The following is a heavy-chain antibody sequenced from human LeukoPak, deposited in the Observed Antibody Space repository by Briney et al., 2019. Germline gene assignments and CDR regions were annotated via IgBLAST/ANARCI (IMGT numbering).Heavy chain of an antibody. CDR1: GFTFSSYA. CDR3: ANIRFLEWPLFDY. Sequence: GGSLRLSCAASGFTFSSYAMSWVRQAPGKGLEWVSAISGSGGSTYYADSVKGRFTVSRDNSKNTLYLQMNSLRAEDTAVYYCANIRFLEWPLFDYWGQGTLVTVSS. J-gene: IGHJ4*02. D-gene: IGHD3-3*01. CDR2: ISGSGGST. V-gene: IGHV3-23*01.